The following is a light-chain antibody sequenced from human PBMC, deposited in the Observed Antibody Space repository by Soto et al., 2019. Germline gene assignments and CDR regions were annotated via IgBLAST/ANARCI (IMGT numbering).Light chain of an antibody. J-gene: IGKJ5*01. V-gene: IGKV1-39*01. CDR2: AAS. Sequence: DIQMTQSPSSLSASVGDRVTITCRASQGISNYLAWYQQKPGQAPKFLIYAASSLQSGVPSRFSGRGSGTDFTLTITNLHPEDFATYFCQQGYDTPITFGQGTRLEIK. CDR3: QQGYDTPIT. CDR1: QGISNY.